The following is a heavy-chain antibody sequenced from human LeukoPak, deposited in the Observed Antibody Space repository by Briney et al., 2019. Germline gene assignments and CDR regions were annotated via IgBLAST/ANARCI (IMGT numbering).Heavy chain of an antibody. CDR3: ARGLATWVY. V-gene: IGHV4-61*02. D-gene: IGHD5-12*01. J-gene: IGHJ4*02. CDR1: GGSISSGSYY. CDR2: ISSSGST. Sequence: SETLSLTCTVSGGSISSGSYYWSWIRQPAGKGLEWIGRISSSGSTNYNPSLKSRVTISVDTSKNQFSLKLSSVTAADTAVYYCARGLATWVYWGQGTLVTVSS.